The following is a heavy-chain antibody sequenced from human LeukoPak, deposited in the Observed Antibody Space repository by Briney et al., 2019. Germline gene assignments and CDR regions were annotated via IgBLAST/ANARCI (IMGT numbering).Heavy chain of an antibody. Sequence: ASVKVSCKASGYTFTSYYMHWVRQAPGQGLEWMGWINPNSGGTNYAQKFQGRVTMTRETSISTAYMELSRLRSDDTAVYYCARRQLVLYSFDYWGQGTLVTVSS. CDR1: GYTFTSYY. D-gene: IGHD6-6*01. CDR3: ARRQLVLYSFDY. V-gene: IGHV1-2*02. J-gene: IGHJ4*02. CDR2: INPNSGGT.